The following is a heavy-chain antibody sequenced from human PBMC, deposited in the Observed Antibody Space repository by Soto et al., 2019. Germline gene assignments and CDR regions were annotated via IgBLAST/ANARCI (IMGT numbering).Heavy chain of an antibody. CDR3: AAILGSCSRAVGRNHYYYGLDV. CDR2: IYHTEST. CDR1: GDSISSTNW. D-gene: IGHD2-2*01. J-gene: IGHJ6*02. V-gene: IGHV4-4*02. Sequence: PSESRSLTCALAGDSISSTNWWSWVRQTPGKGRGWGADIYHTESTNYNPSLKSRGSMSVDMSKNPFSRRLRTVTAADTAVYECAAILGSCSRAVGRNHYYYGLDVWGQGTTVTVSS.